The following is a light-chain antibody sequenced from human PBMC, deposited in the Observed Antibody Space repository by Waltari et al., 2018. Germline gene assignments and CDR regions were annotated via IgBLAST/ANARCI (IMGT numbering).Light chain of an antibody. CDR3: AAWDDSLYGRV. Sequence: QSVLTQPPSASGTPGQTVSISCSGGSSNIAVNTVNWYQQLPGMAPKLLINGNNQRPSGVPDRFSGSKSGTPASLAISGLQSEDEADYYCAAWDDSLYGRVFGGGTKLTVL. CDR1: SSNIAVNT. V-gene: IGLV1-44*01. J-gene: IGLJ2*01. CDR2: GNN.